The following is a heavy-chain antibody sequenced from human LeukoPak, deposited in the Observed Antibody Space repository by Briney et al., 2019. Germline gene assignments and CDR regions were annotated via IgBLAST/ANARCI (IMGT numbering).Heavy chain of an antibody. J-gene: IGHJ6*02. Sequence: GGSLRLSCAASGFTFSSNYMRWVRQAPGKGVEGVSVIYSGGSTYYADSVKGRFTISTDNSKNTLYLQMNSLRAEDTAVYYCARDSSGWYSTGMDVWGQGTTVTVSS. D-gene: IGHD6-19*01. V-gene: IGHV3-66*01. CDR2: IYSGGST. CDR3: ARDSSGWYSTGMDV. CDR1: GFTFSSNY.